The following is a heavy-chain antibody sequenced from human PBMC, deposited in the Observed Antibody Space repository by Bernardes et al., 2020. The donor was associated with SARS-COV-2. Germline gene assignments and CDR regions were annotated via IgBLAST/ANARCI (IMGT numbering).Heavy chain of an antibody. V-gene: IGHV3-33*01. CDR1: GFTFSTYG. D-gene: IGHD1-20*01. J-gene: IGHJ6*02. Sequence: GSLRLSCAASGFTFSTYGMHWVRQAPGKGLEWVAVIWYDGSNKYYADSVKGRFTISRDNSKNTLYLQMNSLRAEDTAVYYCARDTSNNDYYYYYGMDVWGQVTTVTVSS. CDR2: IWYDGSNK. CDR3: ARDTSNNDYYYYYGMDV.